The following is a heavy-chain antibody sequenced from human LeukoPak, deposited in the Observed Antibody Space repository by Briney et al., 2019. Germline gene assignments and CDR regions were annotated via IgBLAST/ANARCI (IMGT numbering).Heavy chain of an antibody. Sequence: GGSLRLSCAASGFSFSSYAMSWVRQAPGKGLEWVSNISGRDGSTYYADSVKGRFTISRDNSKSTLYIQMNSLRAEDTAVYYCARAKPKNMVRGLIMRRESRYYFDYWGQGTLVTVSS. D-gene: IGHD3-10*01. CDR3: ARAKPKNMVRGLIMRRESRYYFDY. J-gene: IGHJ4*02. CDR1: GFSFSSYA. CDR2: ISGRDGST. V-gene: IGHV3-23*01.